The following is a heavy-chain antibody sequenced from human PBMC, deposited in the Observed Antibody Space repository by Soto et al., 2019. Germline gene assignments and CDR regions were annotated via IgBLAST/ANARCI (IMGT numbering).Heavy chain of an antibody. Sequence: GGSLRLSCAASGFTFSDYYMSWIRQAPGKGLEWVSYISSSGSTIYYADSVKGRFTISRDNAKNSLYLQMNSLRAEDTAVYYCARVPLTGNTNNYYFDYWGQGTLVTVSS. CDR2: ISSSGSTI. CDR3: ARVPLTGNTNNYYFDY. CDR1: GFTFSDYY. J-gene: IGHJ4*02. D-gene: IGHD1-20*01. V-gene: IGHV3-11*01.